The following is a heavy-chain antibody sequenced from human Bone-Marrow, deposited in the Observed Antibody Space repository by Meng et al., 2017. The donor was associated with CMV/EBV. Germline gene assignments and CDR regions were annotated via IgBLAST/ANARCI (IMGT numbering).Heavy chain of an antibody. CDR1: GYTFTGYY. CDR2: INPNSGGT. D-gene: IGHD3-10*01. Sequence: VQLVQSVCEVKTPGDSVKVSCKASGYTFTGYYLHWVRQAPGQGLEWMGWINPNSGGTNYAQKFQGRVTMTRDTSISTAYMELSRLRSDDTAVYYCSYGSGSYYPFDYWGQGTLVTVSS. J-gene: IGHJ4*02. CDR3: SYGSGSYYPFDY. V-gene: IGHV1-2*02.